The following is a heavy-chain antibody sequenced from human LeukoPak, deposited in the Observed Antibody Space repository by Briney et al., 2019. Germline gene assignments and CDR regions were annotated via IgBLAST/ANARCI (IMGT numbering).Heavy chain of an antibody. CDR3: ARENYDFWSGHAIYGMDA. Sequence: GGSLRLSCAASGFTFSSYAMHWVRQAPGKGLEWVAVISYDGSNKYYADSVKGRFTISRDNSKNTLYLQMNSLRAEDTAVYYCARENYDFWSGHAIYGMDAWGQGTTVTVSS. D-gene: IGHD3-3*01. CDR2: ISYDGSNK. V-gene: IGHV3-30-3*01. CDR1: GFTFSSYA. J-gene: IGHJ6*02.